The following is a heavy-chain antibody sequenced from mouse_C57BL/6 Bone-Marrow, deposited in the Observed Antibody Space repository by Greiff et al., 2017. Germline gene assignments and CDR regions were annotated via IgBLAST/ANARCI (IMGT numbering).Heavy chain of an antibody. Sequence: DVKLVESGGDLVKPGGSLKLTCAASGFTFSSYGMSWVRQTPDKRLEWVATISSGGSYTYYPDSVKGRFTISRDNAKNTLYLQMSSLKSEDTAMYYCARLTTVVDAMDYWGQGTSVTVSS. J-gene: IGHJ4*01. CDR1: GFTFSSYG. D-gene: IGHD1-1*01. CDR3: ARLTTVVDAMDY. V-gene: IGHV5-6*02. CDR2: ISSGGSYT.